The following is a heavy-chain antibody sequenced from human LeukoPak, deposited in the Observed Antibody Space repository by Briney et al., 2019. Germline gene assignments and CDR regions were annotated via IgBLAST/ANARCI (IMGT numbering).Heavy chain of an antibody. CDR3: AREAEYCSSTSCYLRFDY. Sequence: GGSLRLSCAASGFTFSSYGMHWVRQAPGKGLEWVAFIRYDGSNKYYADSVKGRFTISRDNSKNTLYLQMNSLRAEDTAVYYCAREAEYCSSTSCYLRFDYWGQGTLVTVSS. J-gene: IGHJ4*02. CDR2: IRYDGSNK. V-gene: IGHV3-30*02. CDR1: GFTFSSYG. D-gene: IGHD2-2*01.